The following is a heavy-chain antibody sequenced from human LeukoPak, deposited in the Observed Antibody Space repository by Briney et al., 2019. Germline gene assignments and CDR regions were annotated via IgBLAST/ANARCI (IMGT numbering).Heavy chain of an antibody. CDR2: ISYDGSNK. J-gene: IGHJ4*02. Sequence: GRSLRLSCAASGFTFSSYGMHWVRQAPGKGLEWVAVISYDGSNKYYADSVKGRFTISRDKSKNTLYLQMNSLRAEDTAVYYCAKRPDAVIDYWGQGTLVTVSS. V-gene: IGHV3-30*18. CDR1: GFTFSSYG. D-gene: IGHD3-16*02. CDR3: AKRPDAVIDY.